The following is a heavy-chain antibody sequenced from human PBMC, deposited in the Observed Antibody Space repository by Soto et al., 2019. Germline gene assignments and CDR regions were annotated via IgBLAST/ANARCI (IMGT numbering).Heavy chain of an antibody. Sequence: PSETLSLTCTVSGGSISSYYWSWIRQPPGKGLEWIGYTYYSGGTNYNPSLKSRVTISVDTSKNQFSLKLSSVTAADTAVYYCARESSLSFGVVIRPVAFDIWGQGTMVTVSS. V-gene: IGHV4-59*01. CDR2: TYYSGGT. J-gene: IGHJ3*02. CDR3: ARESSLSFGVVIRPVAFDI. CDR1: GGSISSYY. D-gene: IGHD3-3*01.